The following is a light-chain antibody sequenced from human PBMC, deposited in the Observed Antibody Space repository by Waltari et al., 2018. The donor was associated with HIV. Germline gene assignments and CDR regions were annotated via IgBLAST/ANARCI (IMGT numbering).Light chain of an antibody. Sequence: AVTQPASVSGLPGQSTTISCTVGDSDFGLSNFVSWYQQHSGKPPKLILYDVDSRASGVSDRFSGSMSGNTASLTISGLRAEDEAHYYCASFTGDNTVMFGGGTEVTVL. CDR3: ASFTGDNTVM. J-gene: IGLJ3*02. V-gene: IGLV2-14*03. CDR2: DVD. CDR1: DSDFGLSNF.